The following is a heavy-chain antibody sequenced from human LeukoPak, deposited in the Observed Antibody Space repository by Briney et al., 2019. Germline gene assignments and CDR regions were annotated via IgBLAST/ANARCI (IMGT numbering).Heavy chain of an antibody. Sequence: ASVKVSCKASGGTFSSYAISRVRQAPGHGLEWMGRIIPIFGTANYAQKFQGRVTITTDESTSTAYMELSSLRSEDTAVYYCARDLSREMATIEDAFDIWGQGTMVTVSS. CDR1: GGTFSSYA. J-gene: IGHJ3*02. D-gene: IGHD5-24*01. CDR3: ARDLSREMATIEDAFDI. CDR2: IIPIFGTA. V-gene: IGHV1-69*05.